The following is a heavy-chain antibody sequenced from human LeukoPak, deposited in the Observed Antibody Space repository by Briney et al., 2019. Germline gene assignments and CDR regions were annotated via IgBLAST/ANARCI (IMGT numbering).Heavy chain of an antibody. V-gene: IGHV1-8*03. Sequence: ASVKDSCKASGYTFTSYDINWVRQATGQGLEWMGWMNPNSGNTGYAQKFQGRVTITRNTSISTAYMELSSLRSEDTAVYYCARGVAAAGTFWYLDAFDIWGQGTMVTVSS. CDR1: GYTFTSYD. D-gene: IGHD6-13*01. CDR2: MNPNSGNT. J-gene: IGHJ3*02. CDR3: ARGVAAAGTFWYLDAFDI.